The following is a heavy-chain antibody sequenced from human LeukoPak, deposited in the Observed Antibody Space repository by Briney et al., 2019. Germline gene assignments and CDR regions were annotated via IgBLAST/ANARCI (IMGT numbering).Heavy chain of an antibody. CDR2: INHSGST. CDR3: ARTAYYYGSGSPFSY. V-gene: IGHV4-34*01. CDR1: GGSFSGYY. Sequence: PSETLSLTCAVYGGSFSGYYWSWIRQPPGKGLEWIGKINHSGSTNYNPSLKSRVTISVDTSKNQFSLKLSSVTAADTAVYYCARTAYYYGSGSPFSYWGQGTLVTVSS. D-gene: IGHD3-10*01. J-gene: IGHJ4*02.